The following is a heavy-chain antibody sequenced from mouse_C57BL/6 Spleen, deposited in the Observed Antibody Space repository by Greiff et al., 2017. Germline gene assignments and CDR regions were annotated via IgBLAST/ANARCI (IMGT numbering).Heavy chain of an antibody. CDR2: ISSGGSYT. V-gene: IGHV5-6*01. J-gene: IGHJ2*01. D-gene: IGHD2-3*01. Sequence: EVKLVESGAELARPGGSVKLSCAASGFTFSSYGMCWVRQSPGQRLEWVAEISSGGSYTYYTDRVKGRFTLTADNASNTPYLQLRSLKSEDTAIYSCARDDGDEYYYVDYWGPGTTLTVST. CDR3: ARDDGDEYYYVDY. CDR1: GFTFSSYG.